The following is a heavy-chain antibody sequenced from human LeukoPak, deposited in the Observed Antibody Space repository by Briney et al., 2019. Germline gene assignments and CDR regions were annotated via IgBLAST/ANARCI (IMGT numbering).Heavy chain of an antibody. CDR1: GFTFSRYG. Sequence: PGGSLRLSCAASGFTFSRYGMHWVRQAPGKGLEWVAVISYDGSNKYYADSVKGRFTISRDNAKNSTSLQMNSLRAEDTAVYYCARAGTNDYWGQGTLVTVST. D-gene: IGHD3-10*01. J-gene: IGHJ4*02. CDR3: ARAGTNDY. CDR2: ISYDGSNK. V-gene: IGHV3-30*03.